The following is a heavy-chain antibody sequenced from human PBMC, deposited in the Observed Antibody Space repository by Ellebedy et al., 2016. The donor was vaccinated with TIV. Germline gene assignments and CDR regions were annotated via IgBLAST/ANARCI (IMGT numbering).Heavy chain of an antibody. CDR1: GFTVSSNYA. D-gene: IGHD1-26*01. Sequence: GGSLRLSCAASGFTVSSNYAMSLVRQAPGTGLELVSAISSGGGSTYYADSVKGRFTISRDNSKNTLYLQINSLRAEDTAVYYCAKGVGTTWYRGFDYWGQGTLVTVSS. CDR3: AKGVGTTWYRGFDY. CDR2: ISSGGGST. V-gene: IGHV3-23*01. J-gene: IGHJ4*02.